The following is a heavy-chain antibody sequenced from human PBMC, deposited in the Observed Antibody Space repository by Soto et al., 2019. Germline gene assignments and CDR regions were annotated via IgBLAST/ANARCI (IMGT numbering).Heavy chain of an antibody. CDR2: IVVGSGNT. Sequence: QMQLVQSGPEVKKPGTSVKVSCKASGFTFTSSAVQWVRQARGQRLEWIGWIVVGSGNTNYAQKFQERVTITRDMTTSTAYMELSSLGSEDTAVYYCAADVVGDYAARTRWYFDLWGRGTLVTVSS. D-gene: IGHD4-17*01. CDR1: GFTFTSSA. V-gene: IGHV1-58*01. J-gene: IGHJ2*01. CDR3: AADVVGDYAARTRWYFDL.